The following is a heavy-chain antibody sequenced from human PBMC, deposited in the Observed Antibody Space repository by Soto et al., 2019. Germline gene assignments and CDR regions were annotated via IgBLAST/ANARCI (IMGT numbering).Heavy chain of an antibody. CDR2: IYYSGST. D-gene: IGHD3-10*01. CDR3: ARDQRGFGEIDDDFDI. Sequence: PSETLSLTCTVSGGSISSGCYYWSWIRQHPGKGLEWIGYIYYSGSTYYNPSLKSRVTISVDTSKDQFSLKLSYVTAADTAVYYGARDQRGFGEIDDDFDIWGRGTMVTVSS. J-gene: IGHJ3*02. CDR1: GGSISSGCYY. V-gene: IGHV4-31*03.